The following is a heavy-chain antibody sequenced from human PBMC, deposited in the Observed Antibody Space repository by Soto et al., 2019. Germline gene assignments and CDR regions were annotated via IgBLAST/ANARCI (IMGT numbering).Heavy chain of an antibody. CDR3: ARHMALVAEFDY. CDR2: IYYSGST. CDR1: GGSISSSSYY. Sequence: SETLSLTCTVSGGSISSSSYYWGWIRQPPGKGLEWIGSIYYSGSTYYNPSLKSRVTISVDTSKNQFSLKLSSVTAADTAVYYCARHMALVAEFDYWGQGTLVTVSS. J-gene: IGHJ4*02. D-gene: IGHD5-12*01. V-gene: IGHV4-39*01.